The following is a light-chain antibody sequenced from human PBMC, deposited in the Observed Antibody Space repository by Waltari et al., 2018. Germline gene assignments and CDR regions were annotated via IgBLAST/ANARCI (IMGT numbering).Light chain of an antibody. CDR3: LQHNTYPLT. CDR2: SAS. CDR1: QGIGNA. J-gene: IGKJ1*01. V-gene: IGKV1-17*01. Sequence: DIQMTQSPSSLSASVGDRVTITCRASQGIGNALGWFQQRPGEPPKRLIFSASKLQTGVPSRFSGTGSGTEFTLTISSLQPEDFATYYCLQHNTYPLTFGQGTRVEIK.